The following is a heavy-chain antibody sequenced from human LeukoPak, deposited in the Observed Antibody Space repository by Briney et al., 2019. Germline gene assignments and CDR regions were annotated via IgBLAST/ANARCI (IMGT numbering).Heavy chain of an antibody. CDR3: ASRDSSGYYFKDMDY. CDR1: GGSLSDYY. Sequence: SETLSLTCAVYGGSLSDYYWSWIRQSPGKGLEWIGEISHRGRTYYNLSLKSRVTISIDTSKNQFSLKLSSVTAADTAVYYCASRDSSGYYFKDMDYWGQGTLVTVSS. V-gene: IGHV4-34*01. D-gene: IGHD3-22*01. J-gene: IGHJ4*02. CDR2: ISHRGRT.